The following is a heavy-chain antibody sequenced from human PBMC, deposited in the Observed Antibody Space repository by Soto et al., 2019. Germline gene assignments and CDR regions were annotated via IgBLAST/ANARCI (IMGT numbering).Heavy chain of an antibody. J-gene: IGHJ4*02. CDR1: GFAFQYRA. CDR2: ISSNSGSI. V-gene: IGHV3-9*01. CDR3: TKDAYDSSGYIDY. D-gene: IGHD3-22*01. Sequence: EVQLVESGGGLVQPGRSLRLSCVASGFAFQYRAMHWVRQAPGKGLEWVSGISSNSGSIAYADSVKGRFSISRDNAKNSLYLEMNSLRGEDTALYFCTKDAYDSSGYIDYWGQGTLVTVSS.